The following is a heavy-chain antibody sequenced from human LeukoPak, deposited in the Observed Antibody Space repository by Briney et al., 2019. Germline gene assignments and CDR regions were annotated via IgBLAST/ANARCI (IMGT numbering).Heavy chain of an antibody. CDR3: ARQTGYCSSTSCYRYFDY. CDR1: GYSFTSYW. J-gene: IGHJ4*02. Sequence: PGESLKISCKGSGYSFTSYWIGWVRQMPGKGLEWMGIIYPGDSGTRYSPSFQGQVTISADKSVSTAYLQWSSLKASDTAMYYCARQTGYCSSTSCYRYFDYWGQGTLVTVSS. D-gene: IGHD2-2*02. CDR2: IYPGDSGT. V-gene: IGHV5-51*01.